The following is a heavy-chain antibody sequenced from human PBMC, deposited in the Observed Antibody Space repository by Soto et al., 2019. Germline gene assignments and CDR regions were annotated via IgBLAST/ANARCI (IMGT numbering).Heavy chain of an antibody. CDR3: ARATVVVVAAAYHYYAMDA. J-gene: IGHJ6*02. Sequence: QVQLVQSGAELKKPGSSVKVSCKASAGTFSSYAISWVRQAPGQGLEWMGGIIPMFGSPNYAQKFLGRATITADKSTRTAYMELNSLRSEDTAVYYCARATVVVVAAAYHYYAMDAWGQGTTVTVSS. V-gene: IGHV1-69*06. CDR2: IIPMFGSP. D-gene: IGHD2-15*01. CDR1: AGTFSSYA.